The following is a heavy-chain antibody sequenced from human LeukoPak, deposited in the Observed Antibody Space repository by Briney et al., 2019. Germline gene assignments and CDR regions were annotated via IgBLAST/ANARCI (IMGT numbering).Heavy chain of an antibody. V-gene: IGHV1-8*01. CDR3: AKGDYVWGSYRSEYNWFDP. D-gene: IGHD3-16*02. Sequence: GASVKVSCRASGYTFTSYDINWVRQAAGRGLEWMGWMNPNSGNTGYAQKVQGRVTMTRNTSISTAYMELSSLRSEDTAVYYCAKGDYVWGSYRSEYNWFDPWGQGTLVTVSS. J-gene: IGHJ5*02. CDR2: MNPNSGNT. CDR1: GYTFTSYD.